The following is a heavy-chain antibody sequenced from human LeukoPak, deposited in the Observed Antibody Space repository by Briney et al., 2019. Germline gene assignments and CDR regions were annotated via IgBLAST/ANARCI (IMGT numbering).Heavy chain of an antibody. CDR3: ARVKPNYYDSSAYGTFDI. CDR2: INPSGGST. Sequence: AAVKVSCKASGYTFTVYYMHWVGQAPGQGLEWMGWINPSGGSTSYAQKFQGRVTMTRDTSTSTVYMELSSPRSEDTAVYYCARVKPNYYDSSAYGTFDIWGQGTMVTVSS. D-gene: IGHD3-22*01. J-gene: IGHJ3*02. V-gene: IGHV1-46*01. CDR1: GYTFTVYY.